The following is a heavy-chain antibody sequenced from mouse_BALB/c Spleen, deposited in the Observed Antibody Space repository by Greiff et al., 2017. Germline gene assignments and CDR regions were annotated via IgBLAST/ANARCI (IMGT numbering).Heavy chain of an antibody. J-gene: IGHJ2*01. CDR2: IDPANGNT. CDR1: GFNIKDTY. V-gene: IGHV14-3*02. D-gene: IGHD2-14*01. Sequence: EVQLQQSGAELVKPGASVKLSCTASGFNIKDTYMHWVKQRPEQGLEWIGRIDPANGNTKYDPKFQGKATITADTSSNTAYLQLSSLTSEDTAVYYCARSGTITGNFDYWGQGTTLTVSS. CDR3: ARSGTITGNFDY.